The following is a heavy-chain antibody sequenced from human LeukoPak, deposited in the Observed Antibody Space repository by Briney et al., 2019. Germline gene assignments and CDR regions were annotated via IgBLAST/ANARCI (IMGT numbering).Heavy chain of an antibody. CDR3: ARGIRGSYGTDY. D-gene: IGHD1-26*01. J-gene: IGHJ4*02. CDR1: GFTFGAYW. CDR2: INTDASTT. Sequence: PGGSLRLSCAASGFTFGAYWMHWVRQAPGKGLVWVSRINTDASTTNYADFVKGRFAISRDNAKNTLSLQMNSLSVEDTAVYYCARGIRGSYGTDYWGQGTLVSVSS. V-gene: IGHV3-74*01.